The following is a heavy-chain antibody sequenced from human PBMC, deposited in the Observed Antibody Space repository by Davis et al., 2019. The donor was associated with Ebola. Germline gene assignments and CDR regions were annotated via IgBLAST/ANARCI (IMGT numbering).Heavy chain of an antibody. J-gene: IGHJ4*02. V-gene: IGHV2-5*08. Sequence: TLSLTCAVYGGSFTDYFWSWIRQPPGKALEWLALIYWDDDKRYSPSLKSRLTITKDTSRNQVVLTMTNMDPVDTGTYFCAQRRFGSSIAVDYWGQGTLVTVSS. CDR3: AQRRFGSSIAVDY. CDR2: IYWDDDK. CDR1: GGSFTDY. D-gene: IGHD6-6*01.